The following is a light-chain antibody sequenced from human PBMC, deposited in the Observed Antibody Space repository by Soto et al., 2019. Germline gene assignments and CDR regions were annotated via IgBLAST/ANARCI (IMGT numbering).Light chain of an antibody. V-gene: IGKV3-15*01. CDR2: RAS. CDR1: QHVSSN. Sequence: EIVMTQSPATLSVSPGGSATLSCRASQHVSSNFAWYRQKPGQAPTLLIYRASTRATGIPARFSGSGSGTEVNLAISSLQSEDFAVYYCLQYNTWPYTFGQGTKLEIK. CDR3: LQYNTWPYT. J-gene: IGKJ2*01.